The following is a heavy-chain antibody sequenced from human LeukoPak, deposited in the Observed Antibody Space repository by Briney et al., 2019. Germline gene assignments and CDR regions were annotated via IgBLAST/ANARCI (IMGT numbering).Heavy chain of an antibody. Sequence: SETLSLTCTVSGGSISSYYWSWIRQPPGQGLERIGYIYYSGSTNYNPSLKSRVTISVDTSKNQFSLKLSSVTAADTAVYYCARADGGNPGGWFDPWGQGTLVTVSS. CDR3: ARADGGNPGGWFDP. CDR1: GGSISSYY. J-gene: IGHJ5*02. CDR2: IYYSGST. D-gene: IGHD4-23*01. V-gene: IGHV4-59*01.